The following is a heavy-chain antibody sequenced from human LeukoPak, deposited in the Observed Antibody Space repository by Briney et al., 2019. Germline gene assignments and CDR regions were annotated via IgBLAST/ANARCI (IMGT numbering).Heavy chain of an antibody. CDR3: AKGKLGLPTQYFDL. V-gene: IGHV3-23*01. CDR1: GFTFSSYA. D-gene: IGHD1-7*01. J-gene: IGHJ2*01. Sequence: GGSLRLSCAASGFTFSSYAMSWVRQAPGKGLEWVSAISGSGGSAYYADSVKGRFTISRDNSKNTLYLQMNSLRAEDTAVYYCAKGKLGLPTQYFDLWGRGTLVTVSS. CDR2: ISGSGGSA.